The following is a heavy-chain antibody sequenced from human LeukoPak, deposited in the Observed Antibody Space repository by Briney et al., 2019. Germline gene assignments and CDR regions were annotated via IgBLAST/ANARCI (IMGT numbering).Heavy chain of an antibody. Sequence: PSETLSLTCTVSGGSISSYYWSWIRQPPGKGLEWIGYIYYSGSTNYNPSLKSRVTISVDTSKNQFSLKLSSVTAADTAVYYCARATRSGSNYYYGMDVWGQGTTVTVSS. CDR2: IYYSGST. J-gene: IGHJ6*02. CDR1: GGSISSYY. D-gene: IGHD6-19*01. CDR3: ARATRSGSNYYYGMDV. V-gene: IGHV4-59*08.